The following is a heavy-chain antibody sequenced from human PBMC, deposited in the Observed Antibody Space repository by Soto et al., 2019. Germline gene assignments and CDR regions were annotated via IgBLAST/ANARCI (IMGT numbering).Heavy chain of an antibody. Sequence: SVKVSCKASGYTFTGYYMHWVRQAPVQGLEWMGWINPNSGGTNYAQKFQGRVTMTRDTSISTAYMELSRLRSDDTAVYYCASSVCASCYMGGMDVWGQGTTVTVSS. CDR1: GYTFTGYY. CDR3: ASSVCASCYMGGMDV. V-gene: IGHV1-2*02. D-gene: IGHD2-2*02. J-gene: IGHJ6*02. CDR2: INPNSGGT.